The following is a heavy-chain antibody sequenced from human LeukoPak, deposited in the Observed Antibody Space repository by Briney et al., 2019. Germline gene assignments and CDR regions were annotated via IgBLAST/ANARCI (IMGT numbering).Heavy chain of an antibody. CDR3: ARGAYYEYYFDY. CDR2: IYTSGST. D-gene: IGHD3-22*01. CDR1: GGSISSGSYY. V-gene: IGHV4-61*02. J-gene: IGHJ4*02. Sequence: PSHTLSLICTVSGGSISSGSYYWSWIRQPAGKGLEWIGRIYTSGSTNYNPSLKSRVTISVDTSKNQFSLKLSSVTAADTAVYYCARGAYYEYYFDYWGQGTLVTVSS.